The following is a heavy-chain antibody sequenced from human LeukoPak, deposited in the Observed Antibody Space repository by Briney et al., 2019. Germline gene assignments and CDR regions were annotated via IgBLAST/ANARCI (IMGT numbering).Heavy chain of an antibody. CDR1: GFTFSSYA. D-gene: IGHD3-22*01. CDR2: ISVSGTST. J-gene: IGHJ4*02. CDR3: AIMHPYYDGNGYWVQ. V-gene: IGHV3-23*01. Sequence: GGSLRLSCAASGFTFSSYAMSWVRQAPGKGLGWVSGISVSGTSTSNADSVKGRFTISRDNPRNTLYLQMNSLRAEDTALYYCAIMHPYYDGNGYWVQWGQGTLVTVSS.